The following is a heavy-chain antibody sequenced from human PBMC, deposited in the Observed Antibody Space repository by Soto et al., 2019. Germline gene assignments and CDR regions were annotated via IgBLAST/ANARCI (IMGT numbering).Heavy chain of an antibody. CDR1: GFTFSSDS. CDR3: ARDPPTGTTLDWFDS. V-gene: IGHV3-21*01. J-gene: IGHJ5*01. D-gene: IGHD1-7*01. Sequence: GGSLRLSCAASGFTFSSDSMGWVRQAPGKGLEWVSSISSSGSFMNYADSVKGRFTISRDNAKNSLYLQISSLKDEDTAVYYCARDPPTGTTLDWFDSWGQGTLVTVSS. CDR2: ISSSGSFM.